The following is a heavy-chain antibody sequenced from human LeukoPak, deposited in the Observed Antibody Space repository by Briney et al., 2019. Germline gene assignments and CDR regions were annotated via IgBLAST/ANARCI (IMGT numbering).Heavy chain of an antibody. CDR2: IKQDGSEK. Sequence: GGSLRLSCAASGFTFSGYWMSWVRQAPGKGLEWVANIKQDGSEKYYVDSVKGRFTISRDNAKNSLYLQMNSLRAEDTAVYYCARDAPYSGYDPYNLFDYWGQGTLVTVSS. J-gene: IGHJ4*02. D-gene: IGHD5-12*01. CDR1: GFTFSGYW. V-gene: IGHV3-7*01. CDR3: ARDAPYSGYDPYNLFDY.